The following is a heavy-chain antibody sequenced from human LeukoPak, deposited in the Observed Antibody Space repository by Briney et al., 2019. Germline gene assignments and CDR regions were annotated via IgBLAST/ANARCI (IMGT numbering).Heavy chain of an antibody. Sequence: SETLSLTCTVSGGSISSYYWSWIRRPPGKGLEWIGYIYYSGSTNYNPSLKSRVTISVDTSKNQFSLKLSSVTAADTAVYYCARTGGQGQAFDIWGQGTMVTVSS. V-gene: IGHV4-59*12. CDR3: ARTGGQGQAFDI. D-gene: IGHD2-15*01. J-gene: IGHJ3*02. CDR2: IYYSGST. CDR1: GGSISSYY.